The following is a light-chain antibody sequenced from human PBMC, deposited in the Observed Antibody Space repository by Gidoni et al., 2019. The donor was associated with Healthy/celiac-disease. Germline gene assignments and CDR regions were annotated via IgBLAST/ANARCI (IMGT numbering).Light chain of an antibody. CDR2: KVS. V-gene: IGKV2-30*01. CDR1: QSLVYSDGNTY. J-gene: IGKJ1*01. CDR3: MQGTHWPPL. Sequence: EVVMTQSPLSLPVTLGQPASISCRSSQSLVYSDGNTYLNWFQQRPGPSPRRLIYKVSNRDSGVPDRFSGSGSGTDFTLKISRVEAEDVGVYYCMQGTHWPPLFGQGTKVEIK.